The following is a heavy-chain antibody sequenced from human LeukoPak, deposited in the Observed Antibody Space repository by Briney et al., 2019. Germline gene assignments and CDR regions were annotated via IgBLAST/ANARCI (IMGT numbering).Heavy chain of an antibody. CDR3: ARTPISPAAGPTYYFDY. J-gene: IGHJ4*02. D-gene: IGHD6-13*01. Sequence: SETLSLTCTVSGGSISSYYWSWIRQPPGKGLEWIGYIYTSGSTNYNPSLKSRVTISVDTSKNQFSLKLSSVTAADTAVYYCARTPISPAAGPTYYFDYWGQGTLVTVSS. V-gene: IGHV4-4*09. CDR1: GGSISSYY. CDR2: IYTSGST.